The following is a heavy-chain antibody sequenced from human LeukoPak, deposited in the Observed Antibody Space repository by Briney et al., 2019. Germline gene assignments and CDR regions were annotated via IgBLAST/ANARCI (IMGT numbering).Heavy chain of an antibody. J-gene: IGHJ4*02. D-gene: IGHD2/OR15-2a*01. CDR1: GFTFRSYW. CDR3: AKDSAKKYDDY. V-gene: IGHV3-23*01. CDR2: ISGSDGST. Sequence: GGSLRLSCAASGFTFRSYWMSWVRQAPGKGLEWVSGISGSDGSTNYADSVKGRFTISRENSKNTLYLQMNSLRAEDTAVYYCAKDSAKKYDDYWGQGTLVTVSS.